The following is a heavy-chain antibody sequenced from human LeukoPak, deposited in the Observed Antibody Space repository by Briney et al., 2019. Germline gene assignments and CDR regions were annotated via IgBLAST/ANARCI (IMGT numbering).Heavy chain of an antibody. V-gene: IGHV1-2*02. D-gene: IGHD5-18*01. CDR3: ATDRERDTAMVEYNWFDP. J-gene: IGHJ5*02. CDR1: GYTFTGYY. Sequence: ASVKVSCKASGYTFTGYYMHWVRQAPGQGLEWMGWINPNSGGTNYAQKFQGRVTMTRDTSISTAYMELSRLRSDDTAVYYCATDRERDTAMVEYNWFDPWGQGTLVTVSS. CDR2: INPNSGGT.